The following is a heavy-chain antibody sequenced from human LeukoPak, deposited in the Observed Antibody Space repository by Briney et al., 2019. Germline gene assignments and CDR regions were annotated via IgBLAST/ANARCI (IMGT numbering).Heavy chain of an antibody. D-gene: IGHD6-19*01. V-gene: IGHV5-51*01. CDR1: GCSFISYW. Sequence: EALKIFCKGAGCSFISYWIGWGRQMPGKGVEWMGSIYPGDSDTSYSSSFQAQVTISVDKSISTDYLQWNSMQVKDMATDDWARQHPEYSRGDDAFDIWGQGTMVTVSS. J-gene: IGHJ3*02. CDR3: ARQHPEYSRGDDAFDI. CDR2: IYPGDSDT.